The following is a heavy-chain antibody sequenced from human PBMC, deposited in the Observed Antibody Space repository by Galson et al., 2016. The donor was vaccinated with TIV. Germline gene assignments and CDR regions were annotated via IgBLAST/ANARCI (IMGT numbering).Heavy chain of an antibody. CDR3: ARGRRFGEMLPFES. D-gene: IGHD3-10*01. V-gene: IGHV1-2*02. CDR1: GYPFSDYY. Sequence: SVKVSCKASGYPFSDYYLHWVRQAPGQRLEWMGWTNPKNGGTFLSQPSQGRVTMSTDTSTSTASMELSSLRFDDTAIYFCARGRRFGEMLPFESWGPGTLITVSS. CDR2: TNPKNGGT. J-gene: IGHJ4*02.